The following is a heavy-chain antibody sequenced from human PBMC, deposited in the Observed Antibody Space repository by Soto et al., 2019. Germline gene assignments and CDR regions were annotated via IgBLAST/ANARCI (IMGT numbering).Heavy chain of an antibody. CDR2: IYYSGNI. D-gene: IGHD5-12*01. Sequence: SETLSLTCTGSGGTISSGGYFWSWVRQPPGKGLEWIGYIYYSGNIYYNPSLRRRVTISVDTSKNHFSLKISSVTPAHTPVYSFARLWLQPHYFDSWCQGTLVTVSS. V-gene: IGHV4-31*03. CDR3: ARLWLQPHYFDS. CDR1: GGTISSGGYF. J-gene: IGHJ4*02.